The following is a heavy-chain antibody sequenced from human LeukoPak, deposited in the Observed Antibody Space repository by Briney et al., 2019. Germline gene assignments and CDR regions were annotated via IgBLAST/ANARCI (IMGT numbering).Heavy chain of an antibody. Sequence: GGSLRLSCAASGFTFSSYDIHWVRQATVKGLEWVSAIGTAGDTYYPGSVKGRFTISRENAKNSLYLQMNSLRAGDTAVYYCARSRGSSGWFDYWGQGTLVTVSS. CDR3: ARSRGSSGWFDY. CDR2: IGTAGDT. CDR1: GFTFSSYD. V-gene: IGHV3-13*01. J-gene: IGHJ4*02. D-gene: IGHD6-19*01.